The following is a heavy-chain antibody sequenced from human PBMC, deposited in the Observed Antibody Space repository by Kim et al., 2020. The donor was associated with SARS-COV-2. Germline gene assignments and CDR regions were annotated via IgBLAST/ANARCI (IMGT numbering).Heavy chain of an antibody. Sequence: SQTLSLTCAISGDSVSSDIVTWNWIRQSSSRCLEWLGRTYYRSRWYNEYAVSVKSRITINPDTSKNQFSLQLKSVTPDDTALYYCARNKNWGYDSWGQGTLVTVSS. CDR3: ARNKNWGYDS. CDR2: TYYRSRWYN. V-gene: IGHV6-1*01. CDR1: GDSVSSDIVT. J-gene: IGHJ4*02. D-gene: IGHD3-16*01.